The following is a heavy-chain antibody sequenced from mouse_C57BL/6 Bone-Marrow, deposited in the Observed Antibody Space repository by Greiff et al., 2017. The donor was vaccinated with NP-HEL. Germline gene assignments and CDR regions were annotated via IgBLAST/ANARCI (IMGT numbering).Heavy chain of an antibody. CDR2: ISSVGSYT. Sequence: EVNLVESGGDLVKPGGSLKLSCAASGFTFSSYGMSWVRQTPDKRLEWVATISSVGSYTYYPESVKGRLPISRDNAKKTLYLQMSSLKSEDTAMYYCARQGGLFGAYWGQGTLVTVSA. V-gene: IGHV5-6*01. CDR3: ARQGGLFGAY. D-gene: IGHD1-1*01. CDR1: GFTFSSYG. J-gene: IGHJ3*01.